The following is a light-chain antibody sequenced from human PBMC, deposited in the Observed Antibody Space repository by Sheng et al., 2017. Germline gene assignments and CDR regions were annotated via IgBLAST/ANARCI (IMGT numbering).Light chain of an antibody. CDR1: QTISNW. J-gene: IGKJ1*01. CDR2: KSS. CDR3: QQYDTFPGT. Sequence: DIQMTQSPSTLSASVGDRVTITCRASQTISNWLAWYQQKPGKAPQVLIYKSSSLESGVPSRFSGSGSGTEFTLTISSLQPDDFATYYCQQYDTFPGTFGQGTKVEIK. V-gene: IGKV1-5*03.